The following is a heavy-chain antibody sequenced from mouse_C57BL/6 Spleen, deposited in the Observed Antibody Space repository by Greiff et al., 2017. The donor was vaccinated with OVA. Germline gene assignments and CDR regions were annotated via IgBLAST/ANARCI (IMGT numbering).Heavy chain of an antibody. J-gene: IGHJ2*01. CDR3: ARSDTVVATDYFDY. Sequence: LVESGPELVKPGASVKISCKASGYTFTDYYINWVKQRPGQGLEWIGWIFPGSGSTYYKEKFKGKATLTVDKSSSTAYMLLSSLTSEDSAVYFCARSDTVVATDYFDYWGQGTTLTVSS. V-gene: IGHV1-75*01. CDR1: GYTFTDYY. D-gene: IGHD1-1*01. CDR2: IFPGSGST.